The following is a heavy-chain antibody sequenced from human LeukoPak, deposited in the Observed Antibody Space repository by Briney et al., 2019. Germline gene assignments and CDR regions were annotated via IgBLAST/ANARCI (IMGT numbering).Heavy chain of an antibody. V-gene: IGHV3-23*01. CDR3: AKGDYYDSTDLDY. J-gene: IGHJ4*02. CDR1: GFTFSSYA. D-gene: IGHD3-22*01. CDR2: ISVSGGST. Sequence: PGGSLRLSCAASGFTFSSYAMSWVRQAPGNGLEWVSAISVSGGSTYYADSVKGRFTISRDNSKNTLYLQMNSLRAEDTAVYYCAKGDYYDSTDLDYWGQGTLVTVSS.